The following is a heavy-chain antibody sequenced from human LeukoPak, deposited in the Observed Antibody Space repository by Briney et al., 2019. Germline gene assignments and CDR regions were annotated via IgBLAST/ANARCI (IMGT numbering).Heavy chain of an antibody. V-gene: IGHV3-48*03. Sequence: GGSLRLSCAASGFTFSSYEMNWVRQAPGKGLDWVSYISSSGSTIYYADSVKGRFTISRDNAKNSLYLQMNSLRAEDTAVYYCAILTVAGGFDYWGQGTLVTVSS. CDR3: AILTVAGGFDY. CDR1: GFTFSSYE. J-gene: IGHJ4*02. CDR2: ISSSGSTI. D-gene: IGHD6-19*01.